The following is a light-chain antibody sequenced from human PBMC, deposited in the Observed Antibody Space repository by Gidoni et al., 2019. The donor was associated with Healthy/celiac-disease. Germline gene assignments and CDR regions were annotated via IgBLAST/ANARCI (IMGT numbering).Light chain of an antibody. CDR1: RGVSSY. CDR2: DAS. V-gene: IGKV3-11*01. CDR3: QQRSNWSPNT. J-gene: IGKJ2*01. Sequence: EIVLTQSPAPLSLSPGERATLSCRASRGVSSYLAWYQQKPGQAPRLLIYDASNRATGIPARCSGSGSATDVSLTISSLEPEDFAVDYCQQRSNWSPNTFGQGTKLEIK.